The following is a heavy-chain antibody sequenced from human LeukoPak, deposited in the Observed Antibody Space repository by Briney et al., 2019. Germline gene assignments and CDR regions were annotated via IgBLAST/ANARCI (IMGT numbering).Heavy chain of an antibody. CDR3: ARDGKYGDYESPFDY. V-gene: IGHV4-59*01. CDR1: GGSISSYY. Sequence: SETLSLTCTVSGGSISSYYWSWIRQPPGKGLEWIGYIYYSGSTNYNPSLKSRVTISVDTSKNQFSPKLSSVTAADTAVYYCARDGKYGDYESPFDYWGQGTLVTVSS. D-gene: IGHD4-17*01. CDR2: IYYSGST. J-gene: IGHJ4*02.